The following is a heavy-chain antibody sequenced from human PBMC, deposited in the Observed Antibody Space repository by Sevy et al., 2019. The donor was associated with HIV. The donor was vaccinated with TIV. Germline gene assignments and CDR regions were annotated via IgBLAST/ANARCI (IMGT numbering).Heavy chain of an antibody. J-gene: IGHJ4*02. D-gene: IGHD5-18*01. Sequence: GGSLRLSCAASGFTFSSYGMHWVRQAPGKGLEWVAVIWYDGSNKYYADSVKGRFTISRDNSKNTLYLQMNSLRAEDTAVYYCARARGYGRGYFDYWGQGTLVTASS. CDR3: ARARGYGRGYFDY. V-gene: IGHV3-33*01. CDR2: IWYDGSNK. CDR1: GFTFSSYG.